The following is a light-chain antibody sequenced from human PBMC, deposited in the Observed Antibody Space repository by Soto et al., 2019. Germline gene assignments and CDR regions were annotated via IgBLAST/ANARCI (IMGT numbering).Light chain of an antibody. CDR3: QVWDSSTPWV. V-gene: IGLV3-9*01. CDR2: RDS. J-gene: IGLJ3*02. Sequence: ELTQPLSVSVALGQTARITCGGNNIGSKNVHWYQQKPGQAPVLVIYRDSNRPSGIPERFSGSNSGNTATLTISRAQAGDEADYYCQVWDSSTPWVFGGGTKLTVL. CDR1: NIGSKN.